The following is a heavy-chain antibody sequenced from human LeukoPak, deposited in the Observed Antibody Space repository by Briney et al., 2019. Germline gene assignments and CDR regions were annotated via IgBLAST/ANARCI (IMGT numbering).Heavy chain of an antibody. D-gene: IGHD5-18*01. CDR2: ISDSGRSP. CDR1: GFTFNIYA. CDR3: ARHDSFIPY. J-gene: IGHJ4*02. V-gene: IGHV3-23*01. Sequence: QPGGSLRLSCAASGFTFNIYAMSWVRQAPDKGLEWVSGISDSGRSPYYTESVKGRFTISRDNSKNTVYLQMNNLGVDDTATYFCARHDSFIPYWGQGILVTVSS.